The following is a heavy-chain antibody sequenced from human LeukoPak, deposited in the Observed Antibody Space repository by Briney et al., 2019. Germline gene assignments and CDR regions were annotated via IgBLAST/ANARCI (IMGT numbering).Heavy chain of an antibody. J-gene: IGHJ3*02. CDR1: GCIFTSYW. CDR2: IYPGDSDT. Sequence: PGGSLEISCQGSGCIFTSYWIGWVRQVPGKGLEWMGGIYPGDSDTRYSPSFQGQVTISADESISTAYLQWSSLKASDTAMYYCARRVAVAGLGTFDIWGQGTMVTVSS. V-gene: IGHV5-51*01. CDR3: ARRVAVAGLGTFDI. D-gene: IGHD6-19*01.